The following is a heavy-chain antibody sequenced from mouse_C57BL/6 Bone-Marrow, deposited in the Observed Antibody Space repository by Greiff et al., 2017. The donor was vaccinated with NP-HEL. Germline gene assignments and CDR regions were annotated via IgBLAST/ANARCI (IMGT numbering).Heavy chain of an antibody. Sequence: EVKLVESGGDLVKPGGSLKLSCAASGFTFSSYGMSWVRQTPDKRLEWVATISSGGSYTYSPDSVKGRFTISRDNAKNTLYLQMSSLKSEDTAMYYCARHGYSAFAYWGQGTLVTVSA. CDR1: GFTFSSYG. D-gene: IGHD2-12*01. V-gene: IGHV5-6*01. J-gene: IGHJ3*01. CDR2: ISSGGSYT. CDR3: ARHGYSAFAY.